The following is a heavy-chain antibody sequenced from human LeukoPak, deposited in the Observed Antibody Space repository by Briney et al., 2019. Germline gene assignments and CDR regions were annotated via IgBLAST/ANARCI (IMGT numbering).Heavy chain of an antibody. CDR3: ARDGGSGSARPFIDH. CDR1: DFTFSTYG. CDR2: IWHDGSNK. Sequence: PGGSLRLSCAASDFTFSTYGMHWVRQAPGKGLEWVAFIWHDGSNKYYTDSVKGRFTISRENSENTLHLEMSSLRDGDTAVYYCARDGGSGSARPFIDHWGQGTLVTVSP. D-gene: IGHD3-10*01. J-gene: IGHJ4*02. V-gene: IGHV3-33*01.